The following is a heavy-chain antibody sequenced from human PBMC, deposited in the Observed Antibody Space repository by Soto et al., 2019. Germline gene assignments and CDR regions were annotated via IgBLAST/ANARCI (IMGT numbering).Heavy chain of an antibody. J-gene: IGHJ4*02. D-gene: IGHD4-17*01. V-gene: IGHV3-15*01. Sequence: EAQLVEPGGGLVKPGGSLRLSCAASGFTFSAAWMYWVRQAPGKGLEWVGRIRSIPDGGTREYGAPVKGRFTISRDDSTNTLYLQMNSLKSEDTGVYFCATGLVQGFWGQGTLVTVSS. CDR2: IRSIPDGGTR. CDR3: ATGLVQGF. CDR1: GFTFSAAW.